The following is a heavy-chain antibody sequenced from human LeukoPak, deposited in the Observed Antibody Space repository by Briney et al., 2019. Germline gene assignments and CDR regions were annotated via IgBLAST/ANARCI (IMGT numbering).Heavy chain of an antibody. D-gene: IGHD3-22*01. CDR3: ATHKGAYYYDSSGYYGMDY. V-gene: IGHV3-23*01. CDR1: GFTFSSYA. CDR2: ISGSGGST. J-gene: IGHJ4*02. Sequence: GGSLRLPCAASGFTFSSYAMSWVRQAPGKGLEWVSAISGSGGSTYYADSVKGRFTISRDNSKNTLYLQMNSLRAEDTAVYYCATHKGAYYYDSSGYYGMDYWGQGTLVTVSS.